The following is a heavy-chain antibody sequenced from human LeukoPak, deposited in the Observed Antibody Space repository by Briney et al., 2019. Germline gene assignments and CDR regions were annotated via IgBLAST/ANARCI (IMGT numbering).Heavy chain of an antibody. CDR3: ARDVEAVADSYYYYYMDV. V-gene: IGHV4-59*01. Sequence: SETLSLTCAVYGGSFSGYYWSWIRQPPGKGLEWIGYIYYSGSTNYNPSLKSRVTISVDTSKNQFSLKLSSVTAADTAVYYCARDVEAVADSYYYYYMDVWGKGTTVTVSS. CDR2: IYYSGST. CDR1: GGSFSGYY. D-gene: IGHD6-19*01. J-gene: IGHJ6*03.